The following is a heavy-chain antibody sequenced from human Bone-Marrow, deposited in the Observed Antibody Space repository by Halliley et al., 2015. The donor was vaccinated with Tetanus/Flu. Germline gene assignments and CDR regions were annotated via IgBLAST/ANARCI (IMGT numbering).Heavy chain of an antibody. Sequence: ESVPVIYSDGSTYYAGPVKGLFTTSRHSSHSPLYLQMNSLSPEDTAVYLCARSTSWDWFSFENWGQGTLVTVSS. CDR2: IYSDGST. D-gene: IGHD3-9*01. V-gene: IGHV3-53*04. CDR3: ARSTSWDWFSFEN. J-gene: IGHJ4*02.